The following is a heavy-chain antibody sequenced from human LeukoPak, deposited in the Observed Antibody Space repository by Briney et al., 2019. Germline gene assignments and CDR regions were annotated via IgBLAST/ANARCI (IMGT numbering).Heavy chain of an antibody. CDR3: ARRAGAYSRPYDY. V-gene: IGHV3-53*01. J-gene: IGHJ4*02. CDR1: GFTVSSNS. CDR2: IYSDNT. Sequence: GGSLRLSCTVSGFTVSSNSMSWVRQAPGKGLEWVSFIYSDNTHYSDSMKGRFTISRDNSKNTLYLQMNSLRAEDTAVYYCARRAGAYSRPYDYWGQGTLVTVSS. D-gene: IGHD4/OR15-4a*01.